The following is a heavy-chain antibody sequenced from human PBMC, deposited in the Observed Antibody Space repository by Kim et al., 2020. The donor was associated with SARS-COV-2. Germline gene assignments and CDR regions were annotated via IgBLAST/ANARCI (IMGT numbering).Heavy chain of an antibody. V-gene: IGHV3-23*01. Sequence: GWSLRLSCAASGFIFRTNGMGWVRQAPGKGLEWVSSIGSSGSNTYYADSVKGRLTISRDNFKNTVYLQMNSLRAEDTAVYYCVKGNSGTYDYWGQGTLVTVSS. CDR2: IGSSGSNT. CDR3: VKGNSGTYDY. D-gene: IGHD1-1*01. CDR1: GFIFRTNG. J-gene: IGHJ4*02.